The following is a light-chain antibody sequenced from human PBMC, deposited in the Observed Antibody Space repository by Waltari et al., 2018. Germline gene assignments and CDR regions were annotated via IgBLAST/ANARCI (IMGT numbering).Light chain of an antibody. V-gene: IGKV4-1*01. CDR3: QQYYSTPPT. J-gene: IGKJ1*01. CDR2: WAS. Sequence: SVLATSERKNFLAWYQQKPGQSPKLLIHWASTRESGVPDRVSGSGSVTDFALTISTLQGEDVAVYYCQQYYSTPPTFGQGTKVEIK. CDR1: SVLATSERKNF.